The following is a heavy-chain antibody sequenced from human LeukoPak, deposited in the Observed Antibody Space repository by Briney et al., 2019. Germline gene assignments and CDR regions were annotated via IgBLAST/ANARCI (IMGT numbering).Heavy chain of an antibody. V-gene: IGHV3-23*01. CDR3: AKDLRDENAFDI. J-gene: IGHJ3*02. Sequence: GGSLRLSCVASGVTFSSYAMSWVRQAPGTGLEWVSAISGSGGSTYYADSVKGRFTISRDNSKNTLYLQMNSLRAEDTAVYYCAKDLRDENAFDIWGQGTMVTVSS. CDR1: GVTFSSYA. CDR2: ISGSGGST.